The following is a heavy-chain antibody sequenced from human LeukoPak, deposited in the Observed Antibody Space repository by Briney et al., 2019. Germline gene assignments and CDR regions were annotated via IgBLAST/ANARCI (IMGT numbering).Heavy chain of an antibody. CDR1: GFTFTDYA. V-gene: IGHV3-30*07. CDR2: TSYDGSRT. D-gene: IGHD6-19*01. J-gene: IGHJ4*02. Sequence: PGGSLRLSCAASGFTFTDYAMHWVRQAPGKGLEWVALTSYDGSRTDYADSVKGRFTISRDNSKNTLYLQMNSLRAEDTAVYYCAKEEIPAGYVGYWGQGTLVTVSS. CDR3: AKEEIPAGYVGY.